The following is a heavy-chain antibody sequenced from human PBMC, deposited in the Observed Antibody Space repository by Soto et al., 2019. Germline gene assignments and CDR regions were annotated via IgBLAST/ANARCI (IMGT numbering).Heavy chain of an antibody. Sequence: QVQLVQSGAEVKKPGSSVKVSCKASGGTFSSYAISWVRQAPGQGLEWMGGIIPIFGTANYAQKFQGRVTITADESTSTAYRERGSLRCEGTAVYYCARADLVDDGGYGFGYWGQGTLVTVSS. D-gene: IGHD4-17*01. J-gene: IGHJ4*02. CDR1: GGTFSSYA. CDR2: IIPIFGTA. CDR3: ARADLVDDGGYGFGY. V-gene: IGHV1-69*12.